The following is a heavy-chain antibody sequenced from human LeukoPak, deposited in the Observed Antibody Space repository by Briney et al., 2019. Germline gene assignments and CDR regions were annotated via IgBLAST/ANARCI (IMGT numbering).Heavy chain of an antibody. CDR2: INHSGST. CDR3: ARTPVAAGPRSWFDP. J-gene: IGHJ5*02. Sequence: PSETLSLTCAVYGGSFSGYYWSWIRQPPGKGLEWIGEINHSGSTNYNPSLKSRVTISVDTSKNQFSLKLSSVTAADTAVYYCARTPVAAGPRSWFDPWGQGTLVTVSS. D-gene: IGHD6-13*01. CDR1: GGSFSGYY. V-gene: IGHV4-34*01.